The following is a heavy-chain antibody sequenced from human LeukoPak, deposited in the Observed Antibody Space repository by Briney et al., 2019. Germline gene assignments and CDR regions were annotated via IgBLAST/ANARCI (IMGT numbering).Heavy chain of an antibody. D-gene: IGHD2-21*02. V-gene: IGHV4-30-4*01. J-gene: IGHJ5*01. CDR1: GGSVSGGNYF. Sequence: SQTLSLTRTVSGGSVSGGNYFWTWIRQPPGKGLEWIGYMYYSGSTYYNPSLKSRVIISVDPSKNQFTLKLTSVSAADTAMYYCARATDAIFDWFDSWGQGTLVTVSS. CDR2: MYYSGST. CDR3: ARATDAIFDWFDS.